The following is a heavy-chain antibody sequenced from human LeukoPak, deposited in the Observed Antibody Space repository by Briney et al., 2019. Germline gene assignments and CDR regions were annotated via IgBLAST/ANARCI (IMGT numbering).Heavy chain of an antibody. J-gene: IGHJ4*02. V-gene: IGHV1-2*02. Sequence: GASVKVSCKPSGYTFTGYYLHWVRQAPGQGLECMGWINPNTGATIYAEKFQGRVTMTRDTSIDTAYMEMRSLRSDDTAVYYCARDRVGSGWPRPWYFEFWGQGTLITVSS. CDR1: GYTFTGYY. D-gene: IGHD6-19*01. CDR3: ARDRVGSGWPRPWYFEF. CDR2: INPNTGAT.